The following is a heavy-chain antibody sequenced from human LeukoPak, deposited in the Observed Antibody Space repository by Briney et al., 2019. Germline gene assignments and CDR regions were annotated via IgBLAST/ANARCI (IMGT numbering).Heavy chain of an antibody. CDR2: INPNSGGT. CDR3: ARLKLVRGVIPFDY. CDR1: GYTFTGYY. J-gene: IGHJ4*02. V-gene: IGHV1-2*02. D-gene: IGHD3-10*01. Sequence: ASVKVSCKASGYTFTGYYMHWVRQAPGQGHEWMGWINPNSGGTNYAQKFQGRVTMTRDTSISTAYMELSRLRSDDTAVYYCARLKLVRGVIPFDYWGQGTLVTVSS.